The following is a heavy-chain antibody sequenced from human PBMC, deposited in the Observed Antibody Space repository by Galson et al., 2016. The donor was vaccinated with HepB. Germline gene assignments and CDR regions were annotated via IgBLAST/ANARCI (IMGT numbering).Heavy chain of an antibody. D-gene: IGHD4-17*01. Sequence: SLRLSCAASGFTFRGYAMIWVRQAPGKGLEWVAEINISGDNTNYADSVKGRFTISRDDSKNTLYLQMNSLRAEDTAVYYCARRYGDYSYGWGQGTLVTVSS. V-gene: IGHV3-23*01. J-gene: IGHJ1*01. CDR3: ARRYGDYSYG. CDR2: INISGDNT. CDR1: GFTFRGYA.